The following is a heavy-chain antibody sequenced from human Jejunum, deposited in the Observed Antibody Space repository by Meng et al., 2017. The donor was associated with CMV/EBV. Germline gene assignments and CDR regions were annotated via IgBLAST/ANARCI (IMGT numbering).Heavy chain of an antibody. CDR1: GFTISGQY. CDR3: ARTEAPGGYGFYYEDY. Sequence: VEPVRFGGGFNQPGGSLRLSFAASGFTISGQYMYWVRQAPGKGLEFISLIYSAGSTFYADSVKGRFIISRDISKDTLYLQMNSLRVDDTAVYYCARTEAPGGYGFYYEDYWGQGSLVTVSS. CDR2: IYSAGST. V-gene: IGHV3-53*01. D-gene: IGHD3-22*01. J-gene: IGHJ4*02.